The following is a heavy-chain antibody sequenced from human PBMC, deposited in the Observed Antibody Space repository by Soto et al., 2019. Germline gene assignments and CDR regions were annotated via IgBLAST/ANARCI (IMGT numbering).Heavy chain of an antibody. CDR2: INHSGST. CDR1: GGSFSGYY. J-gene: IGHJ4*02. D-gene: IGHD6-6*01. V-gene: IGHV4-34*01. Sequence: QVQLQQWGAGLLKPSETLSLTCAVYGGSFSGYYWSWIRQPPWKGLEWIGAINHSGSTNYHPSLKSRVTISVDPSKDQFSLKLSSVTAADTAVDYWARGLVDLITSVVYWGQGTLVTVSS. CDR3: ARGLVDLITSVVY.